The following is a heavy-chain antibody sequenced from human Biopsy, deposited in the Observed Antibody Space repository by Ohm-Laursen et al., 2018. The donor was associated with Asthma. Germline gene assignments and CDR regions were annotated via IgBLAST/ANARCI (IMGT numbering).Heavy chain of an antibody. D-gene: IGHD3-22*01. J-gene: IGHJ3*02. CDR1: GYTFINYA. CDR3: ARSMIVADGSDASDI. V-gene: IGHV1-3*01. Sequence: ASVKVSCKASGYTFINYAIHWVRQAPGQRLEWMGWINAGNGNTKYSQKFQGRVTMTRDTSTSTVYMELSSLRSEDTAVYYCARSMIVADGSDASDIWGQGTMVTVSS. CDR2: INAGNGNT.